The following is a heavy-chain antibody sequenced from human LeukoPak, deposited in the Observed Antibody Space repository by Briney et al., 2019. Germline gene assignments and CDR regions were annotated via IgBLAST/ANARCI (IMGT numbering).Heavy chain of an antibody. CDR3: VVFIAGGGGRGY. Sequence: PSETLSLTCTVSGVSTSSHHLSWIRQPPGKGLEWIGRIYYSGSMKYNPTIKSRVTISVDTYNTQFFLKLTTVTAADTAVYYCVVFIAGGGGRGYWGQGTLVTVSS. CDR2: IYYSGSM. J-gene: IGHJ4*02. CDR1: GVSTSSHH. D-gene: IGHD6-13*01. V-gene: IGHV4-59*11.